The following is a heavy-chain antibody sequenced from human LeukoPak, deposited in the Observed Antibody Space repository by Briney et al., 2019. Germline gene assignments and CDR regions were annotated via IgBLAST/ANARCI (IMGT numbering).Heavy chain of an antibody. CDR3: ALSLDGSYYYYYGMDV. CDR1: GYTFSSYA. V-gene: IGHV1-3*01. D-gene: IGHD3-16*02. Sequence: ASVKVSCKASGYTFSSYAMHWVRQAPGQRLEWMGWINAGNGNTKYSQKFQGRVTITRDTSASTAYMELSSLRSEDTAVYYCALSLDGSYYYYYGMDVWGQGTTVTVSS. CDR2: INAGNGNT. J-gene: IGHJ6*02.